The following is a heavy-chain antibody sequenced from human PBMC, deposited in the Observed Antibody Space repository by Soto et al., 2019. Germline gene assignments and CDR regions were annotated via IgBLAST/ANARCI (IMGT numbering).Heavy chain of an antibody. D-gene: IGHD6-19*01. V-gene: IGHV3-23*01. CDR2: ISGSGGST. Sequence: EVQLLESGGGSVQPGGSLRLSCAASGFTFSSYAMSWVRQAPGKGLGWVSAISGSGGSTNYADSVEGRFTISRDNSKNTLYLQMSSLRAEDTAVYYCAKAGGIAVPGTHLDYWGQGTLVTVSS. CDR3: AKAGGIAVPGTHLDY. CDR1: GFTFSSYA. J-gene: IGHJ4*02.